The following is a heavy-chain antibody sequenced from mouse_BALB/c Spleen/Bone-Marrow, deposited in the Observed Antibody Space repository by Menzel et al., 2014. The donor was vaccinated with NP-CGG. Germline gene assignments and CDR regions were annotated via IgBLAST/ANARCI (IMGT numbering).Heavy chain of an antibody. D-gene: IGHD1-1*01. CDR3: ARSSYFDY. J-gene: IGHJ2*01. CDR2: IYPFNGGT. Sequence: DVKLQESGPELVKSGTSVKISCKASGYTFTDYNMHCVKQSHGKSLEWIGYIYPFNGGTDYNQKFKSKATMTVDKSSSTEYMELRNLTSEDSADYYCARSSYFDYWGQGTTLTVSS. CDR1: GYTFTDYN. V-gene: IGHV1S29*02.